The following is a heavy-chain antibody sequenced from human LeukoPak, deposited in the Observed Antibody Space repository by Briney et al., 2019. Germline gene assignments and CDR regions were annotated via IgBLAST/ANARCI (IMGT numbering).Heavy chain of an antibody. Sequence: ASVKVSCETSGCSFTSYYMQWVRQSPAHGREWMGIIKPNRGSTSYAQKFQARVTMTRDTCSSTVYMELGSRRSEDTAVYYCARGGDTLVRGVIPNDYWGQATLATASS. CDR1: GCSFTSYY. CDR3: ARGGDTLVRGVIPNDY. D-gene: IGHD3-10*01. CDR2: IKPNRGST. J-gene: IGHJ4*02. V-gene: IGHV1-46*01.